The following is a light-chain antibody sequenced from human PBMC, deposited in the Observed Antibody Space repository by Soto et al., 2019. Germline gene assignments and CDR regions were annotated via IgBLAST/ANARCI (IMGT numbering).Light chain of an antibody. V-gene: IGKV3-15*01. CDR3: QQYNNWPRT. CDR1: QSVNSN. J-gene: IGKJ1*01. Sequence: ILMTQSPATLSRSPGERATLSCRASQSVNSNLAWYQQKASQAPRLLIYGTSTRAAGIPARFSGSGSGTDFTLTISSLQFEDFAVSYCQQYNNWPRTFGQGTKVDIK. CDR2: GTS.